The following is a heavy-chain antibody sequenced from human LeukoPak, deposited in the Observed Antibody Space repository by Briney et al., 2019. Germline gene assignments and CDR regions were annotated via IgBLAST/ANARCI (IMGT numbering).Heavy chain of an antibody. J-gene: IGHJ4*02. CDR1: GYTFTTYG. CDR2: ISAYNGNT. D-gene: IGHD5-24*01. Sequence: ASVTVSFKACGYTFTTYGVSGVRQARGQGGEWMGWISAYNGNTSYVQKLQGRVTMTTDTSTGTAYMELRSLRSDDTAVYYCARGGGYQDYWGQGTLVTVSS. CDR3: ARGGGYQDY. V-gene: IGHV1-18*01.